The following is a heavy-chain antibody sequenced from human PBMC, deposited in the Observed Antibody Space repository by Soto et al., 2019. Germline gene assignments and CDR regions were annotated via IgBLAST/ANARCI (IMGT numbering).Heavy chain of an antibody. D-gene: IGHD6-13*01. V-gene: IGHV5-51*01. Sequence: PGESLKISCKGSGYSFTSYWIGWVRQMPGKGLEWMGIIYPGDSDTRYSPSFQGQVTISADKSISTAYLQWSSLKASDTAMYYCATRSSWDYYYYYGMAVWGQGTTVTVSS. CDR1: GYSFTSYW. CDR2: IYPGDSDT. CDR3: ATRSSWDYYYYYGMAV. J-gene: IGHJ6*02.